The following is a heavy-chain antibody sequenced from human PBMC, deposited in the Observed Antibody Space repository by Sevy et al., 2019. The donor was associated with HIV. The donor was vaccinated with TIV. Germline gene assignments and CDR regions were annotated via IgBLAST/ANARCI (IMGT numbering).Heavy chain of an antibody. Sequence: GGSLRLSCAASGFTFSSYWMHWVRQAPGKGLVWVSRINSDGSSTSYADSVKGRFTISRDNAKNTLYLQMNSLRAEDTAVYYCARDPIDTICSGGSCYGGGFDYWGQGTLVTVSS. CDR2: INSDGSST. J-gene: IGHJ4*02. CDR3: ARDPIDTICSGGSCYGGGFDY. CDR1: GFTFSSYW. D-gene: IGHD2-15*01. V-gene: IGHV3-74*01.